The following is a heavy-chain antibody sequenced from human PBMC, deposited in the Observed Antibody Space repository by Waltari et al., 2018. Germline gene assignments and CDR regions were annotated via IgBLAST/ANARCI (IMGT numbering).Heavy chain of an antibody. J-gene: IGHJ4*02. CDR1: GFTVRSNY. CDR2: IYSGGTT. D-gene: IGHD6-13*01. CDR3: ARGSESRTYTSSVQGSGFDY. Sequence: EVQLVESGGGLIQPGGSLRLSCAASGFTVRSNYMSWVRQAPGKGLEWVSVIYSGGTTYYADSVKGRFTISRDISKNTLFLQMNSLRAEDTAVYYCARGSESRTYTSSVQGSGFDYWGQGTLVTVSS. V-gene: IGHV3-53*01.